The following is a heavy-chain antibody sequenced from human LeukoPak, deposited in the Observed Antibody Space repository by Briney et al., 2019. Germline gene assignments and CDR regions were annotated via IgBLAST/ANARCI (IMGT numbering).Heavy chain of an antibody. J-gene: IGHJ4*02. CDR3: AHKGRGSGSYTM. V-gene: IGHV2-5*01. D-gene: IGHD3-10*01. CDR1: GFSLSTTGVA. CDR2: PYWNNDK. Sequence: SGPTLVKPTQTLTLTCTFSGFSLSTTGVAVAWVRQPPGKALEWLAVPYWNNDKSYSPSLKNRITITQDTSKHQVILIMANMDPVDTGTYYCAHKGRGSGSYTMWGQGNLVTVSS.